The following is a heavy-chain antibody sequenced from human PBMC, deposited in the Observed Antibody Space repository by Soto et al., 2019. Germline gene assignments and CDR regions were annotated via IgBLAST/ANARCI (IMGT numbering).Heavy chain of an antibody. D-gene: IGHD6-13*01. Sequence: PGESLKISCKGSGYSFTSYWIGWVRQMPGKGLEWMGIIYPGDSDTRYSPSFQGQVTISADKSISTAYLQWSSLKASDTAMYYCARHGGSSWALDYYYGMDVWGQGTTVTVSS. CDR1: GYSFTSYW. J-gene: IGHJ6*02. CDR2: IYPGDSDT. V-gene: IGHV5-51*01. CDR3: ARHGGSSWALDYYYGMDV.